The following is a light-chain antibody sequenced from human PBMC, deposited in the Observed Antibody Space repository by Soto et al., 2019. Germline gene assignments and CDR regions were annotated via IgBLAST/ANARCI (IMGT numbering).Light chain of an antibody. CDR2: EVS. Sequence: QSALTQPASVSGSPGQSITISCTGTSSDVGSYKYVSWYQQHPGKAPKLMIYEVSNRPSGVSNRFSGSKSGNTASLTISGLQAEDEADYYCSSYTTISTPNYVFGTGTKLTVL. CDR3: SSYTTISTPNYV. V-gene: IGLV2-14*01. J-gene: IGLJ1*01. CDR1: SSDVGSYKY.